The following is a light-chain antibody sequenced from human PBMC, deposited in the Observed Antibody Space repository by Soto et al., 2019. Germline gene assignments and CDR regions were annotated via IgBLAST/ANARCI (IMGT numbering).Light chain of an antibody. CDR2: EVS. CDR1: SSDVGGYNY. Sequence: QSVLTQPPSASGSPGQSVTISCTGTSSDVGGYNYVSWYQQHPGKAPKLMIYEVSKRPSGVPDRFSGSKSGNTASLTVSELQAEDEADYYCSSYAGSNSFVFGTGTKVTVL. J-gene: IGLJ1*01. CDR3: SSYAGSNSFV. V-gene: IGLV2-8*01.